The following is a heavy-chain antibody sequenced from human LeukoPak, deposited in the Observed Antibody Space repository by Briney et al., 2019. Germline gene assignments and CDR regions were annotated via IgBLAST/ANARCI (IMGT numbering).Heavy chain of an antibody. J-gene: IGHJ4*02. Sequence: SETLSLTCTVSGGSISSSSYYWGWIRQPPGKGPEWIGSIFHSGSVYYNPSLRSRVTISVDTSKNQVSLKVTSVTAADTALYYCARVVASTSIDSWGQGILVTVSS. D-gene: IGHD2-15*01. CDR1: GGSISSSSYY. CDR2: IFHSGSV. V-gene: IGHV4-39*07. CDR3: ARVVASTSIDS.